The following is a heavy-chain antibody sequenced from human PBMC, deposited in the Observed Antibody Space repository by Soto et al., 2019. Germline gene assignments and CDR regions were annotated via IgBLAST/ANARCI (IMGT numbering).Heavy chain of an antibody. CDR2: MYSTGNT. CDR1: GGSISSYH. D-gene: IGHD1-7*01. CDR3: AREFGDNWHYEAY. J-gene: IGHJ4*02. Sequence: QVQQQESGPGLLKPLETLSLTCSVSGGSISSYHWSWIRQPAGKGLEWIGRMYSTGNTNYNPSLKSRVTVSIDTSKNQFFLRLNSVTAADSAVYYCAREFGDNWHYEAYWGQGTAVTVSS. V-gene: IGHV4-4*07.